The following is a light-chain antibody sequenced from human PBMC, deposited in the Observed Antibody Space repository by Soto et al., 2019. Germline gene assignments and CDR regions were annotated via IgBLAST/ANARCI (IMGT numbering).Light chain of an antibody. CDR3: QQSYSTWT. Sequence: DIQMTRSPCSLSSSLGDIVTITFRASQSISSYLNWYQQKPGKAPKLLIYAASSLQSGVPSRFSGSGSGTDFTLTISSLQPEDFATYYCQQSYSTWTFGQGTKVDIK. CDR1: QSISSY. J-gene: IGKJ1*01. CDR2: AAS. V-gene: IGKV1-39*01.